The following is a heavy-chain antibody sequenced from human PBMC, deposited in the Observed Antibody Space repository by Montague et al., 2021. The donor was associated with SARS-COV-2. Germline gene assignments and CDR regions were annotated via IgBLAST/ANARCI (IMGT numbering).Heavy chain of an antibody. CDR3: ARIWYSSGYQGIYYFDY. V-gene: IGHV4-59*01. Sequence: SETLSLTCAVSGGSISSYYWSWIRQPPGKGLEWIGDIYYSGSTNYNPSLKSRVTISVDTSKNQFSLKLSSVTAADTAVYYCARIWYSSGYQGIYYFDYWGQGTLVTVSS. J-gene: IGHJ4*02. CDR1: GGSISSYY. CDR2: IYYSGST. D-gene: IGHD3-22*01.